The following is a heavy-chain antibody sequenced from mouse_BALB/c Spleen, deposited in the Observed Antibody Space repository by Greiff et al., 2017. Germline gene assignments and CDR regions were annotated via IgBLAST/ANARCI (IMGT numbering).Heavy chain of an antibody. CDR1: GFSLTSYG. D-gene: IGHD3-1*01. Sequence: VKLVESGPGLVAPSQSLSITCTVSGFSLTSYGVHWVRRPPGKGLEWLGVIWAGGSTNYNSALMSRLSISKDNSKSQVFLKMNSLQTDDTAMYYCARSQLGLREAWFAYWGQGTLVTVSA. V-gene: IGHV2-9*02. CDR2: IWAGGST. CDR3: ARSQLGLREAWFAY. J-gene: IGHJ3*01.